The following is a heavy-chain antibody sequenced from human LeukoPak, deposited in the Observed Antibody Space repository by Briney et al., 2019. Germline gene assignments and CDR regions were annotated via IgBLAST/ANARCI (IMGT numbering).Heavy chain of an antibody. CDR3: ARSGVVPAARPYYFDY. Sequence: SETLSLTCTVSGGSISSYYWSWIRQPPGKGLEWIGYIYYSGSTNYNPSLKSRVTISVDTSKNQFSLKLSSVTAADTAVYYCARSGVVPAARPYYFDYWGQGTLVTVSS. V-gene: IGHV4-59*01. J-gene: IGHJ4*02. CDR2: IYYSGST. D-gene: IGHD2-2*02. CDR1: GGSISSYY.